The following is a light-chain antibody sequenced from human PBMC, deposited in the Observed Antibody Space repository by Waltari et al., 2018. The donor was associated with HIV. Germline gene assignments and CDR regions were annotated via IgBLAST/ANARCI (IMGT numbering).Light chain of an antibody. CDR1: SGSIASNY. CDR2: EDN. J-gene: IGLJ2*01. CDR3: QSYDSSNVV. V-gene: IGLV6-57*04. Sequence: NFMLTQPHSVSDSPGKTVTISCTRSSGSIASNYVQWYQQPPGSAPTTVIYEDNQRPSGVPDRFSGSIDSSSNSASLTISGLKTEDEADYYCQSYDSSNVVFGGGTKLTVL.